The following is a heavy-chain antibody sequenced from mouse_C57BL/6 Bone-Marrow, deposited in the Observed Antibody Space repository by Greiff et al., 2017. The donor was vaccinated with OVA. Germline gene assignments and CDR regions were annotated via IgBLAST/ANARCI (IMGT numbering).Heavy chain of an antibody. D-gene: IGHD1-1*01. CDR1: GYSFTGYF. CDR3: AREGDFYYYGSSPAWFAY. J-gene: IGHJ3*01. CDR2: INPYNGDT. V-gene: IGHV1-20*01. Sequence: EVKLQESGPELVKPGDSVKISCKASGYSFTGYFMNWVMQSHGKSLEWIGRINPYNGDTFYNQKFKGKATLTVDKSSSTAHMELRSLTSEDSAVYYCAREGDFYYYGSSPAWFAYWGQGTLVTVSA.